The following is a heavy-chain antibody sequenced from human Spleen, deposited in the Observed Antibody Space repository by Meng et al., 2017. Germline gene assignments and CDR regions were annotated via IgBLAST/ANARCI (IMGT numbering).Heavy chain of an antibody. Sequence: GGSLRLSCAASGFTFSTYSMNWVRQAPGKGLEWVSSISSTRSYIYYADSVKGRFTISRDNAKDSLYLQMNSLRAEDKAVYYCARQYTTSWYYFDYWGQGTLVTVSS. CDR2: ISSTRSYI. D-gene: IGHD6-13*01. V-gene: IGHV3-21*01. J-gene: IGHJ4*02. CDR3: ARQYTTSWYYFDY. CDR1: GFTFSTYS.